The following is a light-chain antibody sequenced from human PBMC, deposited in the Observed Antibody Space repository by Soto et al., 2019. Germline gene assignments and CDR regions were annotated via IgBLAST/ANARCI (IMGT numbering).Light chain of an antibody. CDR2: DAS. CDR1: QSVGSS. J-gene: IGKJ5*01. V-gene: IGKV3-20*01. CDR3: QQYGNSPIT. Sequence: EIVLAQSPFTLSLSPGERATLSCRASQSVGSSLAWYQQKPGQAPRLLIYDASIRATGIPARFSGSGSGTDFTLTISRLEPEDFAVYYCQQYGNSPITFGQGTRLEIK.